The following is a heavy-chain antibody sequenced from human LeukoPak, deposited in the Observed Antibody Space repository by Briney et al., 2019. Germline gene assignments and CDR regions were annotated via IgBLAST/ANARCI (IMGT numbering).Heavy chain of an antibody. CDR3: ARAQTDFWSGYYTGYYYYGMDV. D-gene: IGHD3-3*01. V-gene: IGHV1-69*13. J-gene: IGHJ6*02. CDR1: GGTFSSYA. CDR2: IIPIFGTA. Sequence: SVKVSCKASGGTFSSYAISWVRQAPGQGLEWMGGIIPIFGTANYAQKFQGRVTITADESTSTAYMELSSLRSEDTAVYYCARAQTDFWSGYYTGYYYYGMDVWDQGTTVTVFS.